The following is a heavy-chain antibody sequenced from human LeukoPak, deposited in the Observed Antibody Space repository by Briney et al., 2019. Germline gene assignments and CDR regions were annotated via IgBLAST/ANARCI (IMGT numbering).Heavy chain of an antibody. CDR1: GLTFDDYA. V-gene: IGHV3-9*01. CDR3: AKDIWNQRQIDY. D-gene: IGHD1-1*01. Sequence: GGSLRLSCAASGLTFDDYAMHWVRQAPGKGLEWVSGISWNSGTIDYADSVKGRFTISRDSAKNSLYLQMNSLRAEDTAFYYCAKDIWNQRQIDYWGQGALVTVSP. CDR2: ISWNSGTI. J-gene: IGHJ4*02.